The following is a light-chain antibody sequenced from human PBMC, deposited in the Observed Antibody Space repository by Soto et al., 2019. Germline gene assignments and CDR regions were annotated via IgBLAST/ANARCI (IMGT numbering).Light chain of an antibody. Sequence: DIPMTQSPSTLSTSIGDRVTITCRASQSINDWLAWYQQKPGKAPKLLIYRASNLESGVPSRFSGSGSGTEFTFTISSLQPDDFATYYCQQYNGYSRAFGQGTKVEIK. CDR1: QSINDW. J-gene: IGKJ1*01. V-gene: IGKV1-5*03. CDR3: QQYNGYSRA. CDR2: RAS.